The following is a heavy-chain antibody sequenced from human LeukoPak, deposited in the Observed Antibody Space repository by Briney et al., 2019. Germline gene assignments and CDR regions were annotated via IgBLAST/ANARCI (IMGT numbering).Heavy chain of an antibody. CDR1: GYTFTSYD. CDR2: MSPNSDNT. Sequence: ASVKVSCKASGYTFTSYDINWVRQATGQGLEWMGWMSPNSDNTGYAQKLQGRVTFTRDTSISTAYMELRSLTSEDTAVYYCARDYGGSSGWFDPWGQGTLVTVPS. V-gene: IGHV1-8*01. J-gene: IGHJ5*02. D-gene: IGHD4-23*01. CDR3: ARDYGGSSGWFDP.